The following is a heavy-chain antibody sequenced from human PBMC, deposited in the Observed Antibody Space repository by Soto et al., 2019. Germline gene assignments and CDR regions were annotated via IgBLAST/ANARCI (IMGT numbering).Heavy chain of an antibody. Sequence: GGSLRLSCAASGFTFSSYAMSWVRQAPGKGLEWVSAISGSGGSTYYADSVKGRFTISRDNSKNTLYLQMNSLRAEDTAVYYCAKVPIERGHGRSDAFDIWGQGTMVTVSS. CDR3: AKVPIERGHGRSDAFDI. V-gene: IGHV3-23*01. CDR1: GFTFSSYA. D-gene: IGHD3-10*01. CDR2: ISGSGGST. J-gene: IGHJ3*02.